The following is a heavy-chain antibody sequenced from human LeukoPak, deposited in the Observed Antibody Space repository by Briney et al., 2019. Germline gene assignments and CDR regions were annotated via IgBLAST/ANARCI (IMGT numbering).Heavy chain of an antibody. V-gene: IGHV4-59*01. CDR2: IYYSGST. CDR1: GGPISSYY. CDR3: ARGADYGDSPFDY. D-gene: IGHD4-17*01. Sequence: SETLSLTCTASGGPISSYYWSWIRQPPGKGLEWIGYIYYSGSTNYNPSLKSRVTISVDTSKNQFSLKLSSVTAADTAVYYCARGADYGDSPFDYWGQGTLVTVSS. J-gene: IGHJ4*02.